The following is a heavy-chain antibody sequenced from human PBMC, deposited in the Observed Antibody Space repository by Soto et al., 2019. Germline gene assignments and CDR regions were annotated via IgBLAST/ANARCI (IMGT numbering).Heavy chain of an antibody. V-gene: IGHV3-30-3*01. CDR2: ISYDGSNK. CDR3: ARDQQLDPRPYYFDY. CDR1: GFTFSSYA. D-gene: IGHD6-13*01. J-gene: IGHJ4*02. Sequence: QVQLVESGGGVVQPGRSLRLSCAASGFTFSSYAMHWVRQAPGKGLEWVAVISYDGSNKYYADSVKGRFTISRDNSKNTLYLQMNSLRAEDTAVYYCARDQQLDPRPYYFDYWGQGTLVTVSS.